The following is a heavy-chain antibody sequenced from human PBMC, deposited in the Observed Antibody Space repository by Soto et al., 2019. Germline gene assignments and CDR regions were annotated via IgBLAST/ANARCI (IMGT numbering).Heavy chain of an antibody. CDR1: GGTFSSYA. CDR3: SRDAGGGFGEYDY. CDR2: IIPIFGTA. Sequence: QVQLVQSGAEVKKPGSSVKVSCQVSGGTFSSYAISWVRQAHGQGLEWMGGIIPIFGTANYAQKFQGRVTITADESTSTAYMERSSLRSEDTAVYYCSRDAGGGFGEYDYWGQGTLVTVSS. J-gene: IGHJ4*02. V-gene: IGHV1-69*12. D-gene: IGHD3-10*01.